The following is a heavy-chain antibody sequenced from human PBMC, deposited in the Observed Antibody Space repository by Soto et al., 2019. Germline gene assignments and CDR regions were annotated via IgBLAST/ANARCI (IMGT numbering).Heavy chain of an antibody. Sequence: WGTLSLTCTVSGGSISKHYWSWIRQPPGKGLEWIGYIYYNGNTNYNPSLKSRVTMSVDTSKNQISLKLSSLTAVDTVVYYYTRASRYSEYWGQGTPVPVSS. D-gene: IGHD6-13*01. V-gene: IGHV4-59*11. CDR2: IYYNGNT. J-gene: IGHJ4*02. CDR1: GGSISKHY. CDR3: TRASRYSEY.